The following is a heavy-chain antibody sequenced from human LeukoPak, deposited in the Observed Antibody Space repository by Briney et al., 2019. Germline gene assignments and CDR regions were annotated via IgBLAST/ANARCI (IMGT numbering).Heavy chain of an antibody. D-gene: IGHD3-9*01. V-gene: IGHV3-20*04. CDR2: INWNGGST. CDR3: ARARSYDILTGSDY. J-gene: IGHJ4*02. Sequence: GGSLRLSCAASGFTFDDYGMSWVRQAPGKGLGWVSGINWNGGSTGYADSAKGRFTISRDNAKNSLYLQMNSLRAEDTALYYCARARSYDILTGSDYWGQGTLVTVSS. CDR1: GFTFDDYG.